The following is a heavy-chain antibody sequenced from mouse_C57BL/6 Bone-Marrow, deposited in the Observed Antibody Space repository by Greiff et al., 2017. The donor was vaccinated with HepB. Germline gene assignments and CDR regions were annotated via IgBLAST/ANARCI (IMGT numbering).Heavy chain of an antibody. V-gene: IGHV1-15*01. D-gene: IGHD2-2*01. Sequence: VQLQKSGAELVRPGASVTLSCKASGYTFTDYEMHWVKQTPVHGLEWIGAIDPETGGTAYNQKFKGKAILTADKSSSTAYMELRSLTSEDSAVYYCTRRGYGYDLDYWGQGTTLTVSS. CDR3: TRRGYGYDLDY. J-gene: IGHJ2*01. CDR1: GYTFTDYE. CDR2: IDPETGGT.